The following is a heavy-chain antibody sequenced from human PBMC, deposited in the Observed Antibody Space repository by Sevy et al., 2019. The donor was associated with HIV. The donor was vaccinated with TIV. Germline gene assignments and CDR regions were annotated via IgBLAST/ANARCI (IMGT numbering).Heavy chain of an antibody. Sequence: GGSLRLSCAASGFPFSSYAMSWVRQAPGKGLEWVSYISSSGTTIYYTDSVKGRFTISRDNAKNSLDLQMNSLRAGDTAVYYCARGHTLQFCSGGSCYPGREYYYALDVWGQGTTVTVSS. V-gene: IGHV3-48*04. CDR1: GFPFSSYA. CDR2: ISSSGTTI. J-gene: IGHJ6*02. D-gene: IGHD2-15*01. CDR3: ARGHTLQFCSGGSCYPGREYYYALDV.